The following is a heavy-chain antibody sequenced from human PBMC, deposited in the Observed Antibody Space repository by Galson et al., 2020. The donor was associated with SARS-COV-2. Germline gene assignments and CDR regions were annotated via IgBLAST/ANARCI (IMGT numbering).Heavy chain of an antibody. Sequence: AETLSLTCAVYGLTFNGYSWTWIRQPPGKGLEWIGEINHSGSTKYNPYLKSRVTISVDTSKNQFSLKLRSVIAADTAVYDCARYNWCSSASCYTEYFQEWGQGTLVTVSS. CDR2: INHSGST. CDR3: ARYNWCSSASCYTEYFQE. D-gene: IGHD2-2*01. J-gene: IGHJ1*01. V-gene: IGHV4-34*01. CDR1: GLTFNGYS.